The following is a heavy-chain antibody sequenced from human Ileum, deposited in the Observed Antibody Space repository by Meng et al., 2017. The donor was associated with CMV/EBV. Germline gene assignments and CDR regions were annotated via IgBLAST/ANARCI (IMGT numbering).Heavy chain of an antibody. Sequence: GESLKISCAASRFTVSSNYMTWVRQAPGKGLEWVSVLYSNGITDYADSVKGRFTISRDKSTNTLYLQMNSLRPEDTTIYYCASETSHRWINYYYSGMDVWGQGTTVTVSS. CDR2: LYSNGIT. V-gene: IGHV3-66*02. CDR1: RFTVSSNY. J-gene: IGHJ6*02. D-gene: IGHD5-12*01. CDR3: ASETSHRWINYYYSGMDV.